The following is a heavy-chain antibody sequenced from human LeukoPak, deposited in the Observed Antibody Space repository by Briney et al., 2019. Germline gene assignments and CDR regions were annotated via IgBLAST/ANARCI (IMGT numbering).Heavy chain of an antibody. V-gene: IGHV3-7*03. J-gene: IGHJ6*03. Sequence: GGSLRLSCAASGFTFSSYWMSWVRQAPGKGLEWVANIKQDGSEKYYVDSVKGRFTISRDNAKNSLYLQMNSLRAEDTAVYYCARDGLGGWGVELWFGELSSDYYYYMDVWGKGTTVTISS. CDR3: ARDGLGGWGVELWFGELSSDYYYYMDV. CDR2: IKQDGSEK. D-gene: IGHD3-10*01. CDR1: GFTFSSYW.